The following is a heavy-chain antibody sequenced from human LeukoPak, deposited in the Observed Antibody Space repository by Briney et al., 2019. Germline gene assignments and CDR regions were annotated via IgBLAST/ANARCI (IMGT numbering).Heavy chain of an antibody. D-gene: IGHD2-8*01. Sequence: PSETLSLTCTVSDGSISSYYWSWIRQPAGKGLEWIGRIYSSGSTNYNPSLKSRVTMSVDTSKNQFSLKLSSVTAADTAVYYCARDRYDGVYNWFDPWGQGTLVTVS. V-gene: IGHV4-4*07. J-gene: IGHJ5*02. CDR1: DGSISSYY. CDR2: IYSSGST. CDR3: ARDRYDGVYNWFDP.